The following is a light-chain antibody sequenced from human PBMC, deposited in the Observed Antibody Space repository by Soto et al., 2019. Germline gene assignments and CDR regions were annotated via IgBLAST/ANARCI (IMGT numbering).Light chain of an antibody. CDR2: GNS. CDR1: SSNIGAGYD. CDR3: KSYESSLSYV. Sequence: SVLTQPPSVSGAPGQRVTIPYTGSSSNIGAGYDVHWYQQLPRTVHKLLIYGNSNRPSGVPDRFSGSKSGTSASLPITALQTEDEADYSSKSYESSLSYVLGTGTKLTVL. V-gene: IGLV1-40*01. J-gene: IGLJ1*01.